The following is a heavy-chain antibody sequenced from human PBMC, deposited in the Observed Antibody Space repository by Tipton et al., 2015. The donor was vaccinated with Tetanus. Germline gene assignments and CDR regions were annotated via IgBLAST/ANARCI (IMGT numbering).Heavy chain of an antibody. J-gene: IGHJ5*02. D-gene: IGHD5-18*01. CDR2: INHSGGT. V-gene: IGHV4-34*01. CDR3: ARLYSYGSLYWFDP. Sequence: GLVKPSETLSLTCGVYGGSFTGFFWSWIRQPPGKGLEWIGEINHSGGTNYNPSLKSRLSISLDTSKKEFSLKLRSVTAADTAVYYCARLYSYGSLYWFDPWGQGTLVTVSS. CDR1: GGSFTGFF.